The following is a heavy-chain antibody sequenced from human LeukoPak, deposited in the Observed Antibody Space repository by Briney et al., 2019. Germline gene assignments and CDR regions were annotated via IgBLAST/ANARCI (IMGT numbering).Heavy chain of an antibody. Sequence: ASVKVSCKASGYTFTSYGISWVRQAPGQGLEWMGWISAYNGNTNYAQKLQGRVTMTTDTSTSTAYMELRSLRSDDTAVYYCARIRNYCSGGSCYYYYGMDVWGQGTTVTVSS. CDR3: ARIRNYCSGGSCYYYYGMDV. V-gene: IGHV1-18*01. CDR1: GYTFTSYG. CDR2: ISAYNGNT. D-gene: IGHD2-15*01. J-gene: IGHJ6*02.